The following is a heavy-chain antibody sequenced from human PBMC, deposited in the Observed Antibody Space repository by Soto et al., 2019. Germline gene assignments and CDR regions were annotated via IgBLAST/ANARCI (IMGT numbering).Heavy chain of an antibody. CDR2: TYYRSKWYY. V-gene: IGHV6-1*01. J-gene: IGHJ4*02. CDR3: VRLVGNSWLDY. Sequence: QALSLPSDISGDSVSTGSATCNLIRHSPSRGLEWLGRTYYRSKWYYDYAVSVRSRISINPDTSKNQFSLQLNSVTPEDTAVYYCVRLVGNSWLDYWGPGTLVTVSS. D-gene: IGHD6-13*01. CDR1: GDSVSTGSAT.